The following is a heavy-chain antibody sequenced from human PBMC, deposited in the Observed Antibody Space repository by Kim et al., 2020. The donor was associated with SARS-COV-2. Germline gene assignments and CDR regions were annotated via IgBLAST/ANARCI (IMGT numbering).Heavy chain of an antibody. Sequence: GGSLRLSCVASGFTFSDFAMRWVRQAPGKGLEWISFISRSSKKYYSEYVKGRFTISRDNAKNSVFLQRNSLRVEDTGVYYCRWGWIQDWGQGTLVTVSS. J-gene: IGHJ4*02. CDR1: GFTFSDFA. D-gene: IGHD5-18*01. V-gene: IGHV3-48*03. CDR2: ISRSSKK. CDR3: RWGWIQD.